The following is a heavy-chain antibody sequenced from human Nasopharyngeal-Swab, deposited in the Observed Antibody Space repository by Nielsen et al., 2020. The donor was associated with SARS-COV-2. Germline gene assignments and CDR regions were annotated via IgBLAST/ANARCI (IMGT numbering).Heavy chain of an antibody. CDR2: IYTSGST. V-gene: IGHV4-4*07. Sequence: SETLSLTCTVSGGSISSYYWSWIRQPAGKGLEWIGRIYTSGSTNYNPSLKSRVTMSVDPSKNQFSLKLSSVTAADTAVYYCARDLRLNYYGSGSYANWFDPWGQGTLVTVSS. J-gene: IGHJ5*02. CDR3: ARDLRLNYYGSGSYANWFDP. CDR1: GGSISSYY. D-gene: IGHD3-10*01.